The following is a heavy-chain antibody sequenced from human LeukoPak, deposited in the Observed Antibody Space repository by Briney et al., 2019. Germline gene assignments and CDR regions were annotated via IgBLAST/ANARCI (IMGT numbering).Heavy chain of an antibody. Sequence: GGSLRLSCAASGLTFSSYSMNWVRQAPGKGPEWVSSISSSSYIYYADPVKGRFTISRDNAKNSLYLQMNSLRAEDTAVYYCARVQGYVDYWGQGTLVTVSS. CDR1: GLTFSSYS. CDR2: ISSSSYI. V-gene: IGHV3-21*01. CDR3: ARVQGYVDY. J-gene: IGHJ4*02.